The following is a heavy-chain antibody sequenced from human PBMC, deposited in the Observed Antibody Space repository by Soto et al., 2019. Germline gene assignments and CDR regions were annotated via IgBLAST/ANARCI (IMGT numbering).Heavy chain of an antibody. CDR3: AREGATQMWRPWYFDL. V-gene: IGHV3-30-3*01. J-gene: IGHJ2*01. D-gene: IGHD2-21*01. CDR2: VSHDGNNQ. Sequence: QVQLVESGGGVVQPGRSLRLSCAVSGFTFSNYAMHWVRQAPGKGLEWVAIVSHDGNNQYYADSAKGRFTISRDNSENTLYLQMNSIRTEDAAVFYCAREGATQMWRPWYFDLWGRGTLVTVSS. CDR1: GFTFSNYA.